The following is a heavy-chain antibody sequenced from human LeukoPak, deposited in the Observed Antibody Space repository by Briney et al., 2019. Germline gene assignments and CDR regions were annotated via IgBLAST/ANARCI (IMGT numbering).Heavy chain of an antibody. J-gene: IGHJ4*02. V-gene: IGHV4-39*07. CDR3: ARGPLRRDGYNPPAP. CDR2: IYYSGST. D-gene: IGHD5-24*01. Sequence: SETLSLTCTVSGGSISSSSYYWGWIRQPPGKGLEWIGSIYYSGSTYYNPSLKSRVTISVDTSKNQFSLKLISVTAADTAVYYCARGPLRRDGYNPPAPWGQGTLVTVSS. CDR1: GGSISSSSYY.